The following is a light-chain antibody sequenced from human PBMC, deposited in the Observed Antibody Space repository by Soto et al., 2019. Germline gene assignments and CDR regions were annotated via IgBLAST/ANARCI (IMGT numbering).Light chain of an antibody. V-gene: IGKV1-27*01. CDR3: QKYSSVPV. Sequence: DIQMTQSPTSLSASVGDRVTITCQASQGIRNFVAWYQQKPGKAPKLLIYAASTLQSGVPSRFSGSGSGTDFPLTINSLQPEDVETYSCQKYSSVPVFGPGTKVEIK. CDR1: QGIRNF. CDR2: AAS. J-gene: IGKJ3*01.